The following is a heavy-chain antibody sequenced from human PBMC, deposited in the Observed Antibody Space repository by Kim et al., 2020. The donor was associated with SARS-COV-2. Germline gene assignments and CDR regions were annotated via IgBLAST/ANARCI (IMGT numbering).Heavy chain of an antibody. D-gene: IGHD6-6*01. Sequence: SETLSLTCTVSGGSVSSGSYYWSWIRQPPGKGLEWIGYIYYSGSTNYNPSLKSRVTISVDTSKNQFSLKLSSVTAADTAVYYCAREGDSSSPIFDYWGQGTLVTVSS. CDR1: GGSVSSGSYY. CDR2: IYYSGST. CDR3: AREGDSSSPIFDY. V-gene: IGHV4-61*01. J-gene: IGHJ4*02.